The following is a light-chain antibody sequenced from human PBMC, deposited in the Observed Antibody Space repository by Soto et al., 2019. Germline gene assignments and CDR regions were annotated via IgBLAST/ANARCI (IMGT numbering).Light chain of an antibody. CDR1: QSVSSY. CDR3: QQRSNWPLT. J-gene: IGKJ4*01. Sequence: EIVLTQSPATLSLSPGERATLSCRASQSVSSYLAWYQQKPGQVPRLLIYDASNRATGIPARFSGSGSGTDFTLTTSSLEPEDFAVYYCQQRSNWPLTFGGGTKVDIK. V-gene: IGKV3-11*01. CDR2: DAS.